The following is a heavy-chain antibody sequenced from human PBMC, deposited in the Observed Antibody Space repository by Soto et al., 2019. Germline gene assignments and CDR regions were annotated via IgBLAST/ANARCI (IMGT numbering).Heavy chain of an antibody. CDR1: GFTFSSYA. CDR2: ISGSGGST. Sequence: EVQLLESGGGLVQPGGSLRLSCAASGFTFSSYAMSWVRQTPGKGLEWVSTISGSGGSTYYADSVKGRFTISRDNSKNTLYLQMSSLRAEDTAVYYCARSRIGLELPPLFDYWGQGTLVTVSS. CDR3: ARSRIGLELPPLFDY. J-gene: IGHJ4*02. V-gene: IGHV3-23*01. D-gene: IGHD1-26*01.